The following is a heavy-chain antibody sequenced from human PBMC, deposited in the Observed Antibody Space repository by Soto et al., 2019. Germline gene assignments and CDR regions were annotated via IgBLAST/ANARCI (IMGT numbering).Heavy chain of an antibody. V-gene: IGHV4-31*03. CDR2: IYYTGTT. D-gene: IGHD3-22*01. CDR1: GDSISGGNYY. Sequence: SETLSLTCTVSGDSISGGNYYWTWIRQHPGRGLEWIGYIYYTGTTHYSPSLQSRVTMSVDTSKNQISLTLTSLAPADTAVYFCARLYTYGYYHFDHWGQGTLVTVSS. CDR3: ARLYTYGYYHFDH. J-gene: IGHJ4*02.